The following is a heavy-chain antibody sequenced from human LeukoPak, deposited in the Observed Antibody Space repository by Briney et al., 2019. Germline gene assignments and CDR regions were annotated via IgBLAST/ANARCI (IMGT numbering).Heavy chain of an antibody. V-gene: IGHV1-2*02. CDR3: ARGRNGSTHDAFGI. CDR2: INPKNGDT. CDR1: GYTFTGYY. J-gene: IGHJ3*02. Sequence: ASVKVSCKASGYTFTGYYIHWVRQAPGQGLECMGWINPKNGDTNYAQKFQGRVTMTRDTSISTAYMELSRLRSDDTAVYDWARGRNGSTHDAFGIWGQGTMVTVSS. D-gene: IGHD5-24*01.